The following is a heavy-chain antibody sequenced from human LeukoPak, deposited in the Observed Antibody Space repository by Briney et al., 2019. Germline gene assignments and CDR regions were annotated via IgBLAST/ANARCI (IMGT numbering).Heavy chain of an antibody. CDR3: ARCRTTVTAMPGY. Sequence: SGGSLRLSCAASGFTFSSYCMSWVRQAPGEGLEWVANINKDESEKYYVDSVKGRFTISRDNAKNSLYLQMNSLRAEDTAVYYCARCRTTVTAMPGYWGQGTLVTVSS. CDR2: INKDESEK. D-gene: IGHD4-17*01. V-gene: IGHV3-7*03. J-gene: IGHJ4*02. CDR1: GFTFSSYC.